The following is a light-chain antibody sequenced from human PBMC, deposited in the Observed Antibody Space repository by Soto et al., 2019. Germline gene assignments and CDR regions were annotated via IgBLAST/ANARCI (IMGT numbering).Light chain of an antibody. J-gene: IGLJ1*01. CDR3: SSYTSSSTPLYV. Sequence: QSVLTQPASVSGSPGQSITIFCTGTSSDVGGYNYVSWYQQHPGKAPKLMIYDVSNRPSGVSNRFFGSKSGNTASLTISGLQAEDEADYYCSSYTSSSTPLYVFGTGTKVTVL. V-gene: IGLV2-14*03. CDR2: DVS. CDR1: SSDVGGYNY.